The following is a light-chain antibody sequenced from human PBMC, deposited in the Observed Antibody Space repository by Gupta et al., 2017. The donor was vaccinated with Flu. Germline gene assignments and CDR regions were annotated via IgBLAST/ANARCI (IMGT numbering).Light chain of an antibody. CDR1: QNVDTN. CDR2: DAS. J-gene: IGKJ4*01. V-gene: IGKV3-15*01. CDR3: QQYKNWPLT. Sequence: IVMTQSPATLSVSPGGRATLSCRASQNVDTNLAWYQQKRGQAPRLLIYDASTRATGIPARFSGSGSGTEFTLTISSLQSEDFTVYHCQQYKNWPLTFGGGTKVEI.